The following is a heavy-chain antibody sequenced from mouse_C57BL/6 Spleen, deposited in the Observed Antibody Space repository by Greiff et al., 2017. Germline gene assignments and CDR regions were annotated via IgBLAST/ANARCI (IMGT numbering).Heavy chain of an antibody. Sequence: QVQLLQSGAELVRPGASVTLSCKASGYTFTDYEMHWVKQTPVHGLEWIGAIDPETGGTAYNQKFKGKAIRTADKSSSTAYMELRSLTSEDSAVYYCTRADGYYYYWGQGTTLTVSS. CDR3: TRADGYYYY. CDR1: GYTFTDYE. D-gene: IGHD2-3*01. J-gene: IGHJ2*01. V-gene: IGHV1-15*01. CDR2: IDPETGGT.